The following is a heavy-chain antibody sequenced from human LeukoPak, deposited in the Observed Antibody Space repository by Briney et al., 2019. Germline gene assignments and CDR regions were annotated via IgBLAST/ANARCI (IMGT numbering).Heavy chain of an antibody. CDR3: AKDSPTYYYDSSGLEYFQH. V-gene: IGHV3-23*01. Sequence: GGSLRLSCAASGFTFSSYAMSWIRQASGKGLEWVSAISGSGGSTYYADSVKGRFTISRDNSKNTLYLQMNSLRAEDTAVYYCAKDSPTYYYDSSGLEYFQHWGQGTLVTVSS. CDR2: ISGSGGST. J-gene: IGHJ1*01. D-gene: IGHD3-22*01. CDR1: GFTFSSYA.